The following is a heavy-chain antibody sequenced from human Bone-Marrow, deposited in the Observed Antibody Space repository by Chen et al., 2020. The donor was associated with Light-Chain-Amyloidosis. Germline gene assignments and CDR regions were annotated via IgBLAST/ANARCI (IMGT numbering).Heavy chain of an antibody. CDR3: AKFKVDFWSGFPPHFDY. CDR1: GFTFSSYA. V-gene: IGHV3-23*01. Sequence: EVQLLESGGGLVQPGGSLRLSCAASGFTFSSYAMSWVRQAPGKGLEWVSAISGSGGSTYYAGSVKGRFTISRDNSKNTLYLQMNSLRAEDTAVYYCAKFKVDFWSGFPPHFDYWGQGTLVTVSS. CDR2: ISGSGGST. D-gene: IGHD3-3*01. J-gene: IGHJ4*02.